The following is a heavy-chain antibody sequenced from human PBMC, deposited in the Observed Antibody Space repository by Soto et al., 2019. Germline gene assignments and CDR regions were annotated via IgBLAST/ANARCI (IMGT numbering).Heavy chain of an antibody. J-gene: IGHJ6*02. CDR3: ARLRITMVRGVPYYYYYYGMDV. D-gene: IGHD3-10*01. V-gene: IGHV4-34*01. CDR1: CGSFSGYY. Sequence: WETLSLTCAVYCGSFSGYYWSWIRQPPGKGLEWIGEINHSGSTDYNPSLKSRVTISVDTSKNQFSLKLSSVTAADTAVYYCARLRITMVRGVPYYYYYYGMDVWGQGTTVTVSS. CDR2: INHSGST.